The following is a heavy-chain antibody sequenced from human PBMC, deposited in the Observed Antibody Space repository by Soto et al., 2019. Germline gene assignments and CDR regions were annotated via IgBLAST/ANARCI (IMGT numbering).Heavy chain of an antibody. J-gene: IGHJ4*02. D-gene: IGHD3-10*01. Sequence: QVQLQESGPGLVKPSQTLSLTCTVSGGAISSGGYFWSWIRQPQGKGLEWIGNIFYSGTTYHNPSLKRGVSISVDTSKNQFSLTLTSVTAADTAIYFCARGVLYWGPGTLVTVSS. CDR2: IFYSGTT. CDR1: GGAISSGGYF. CDR3: ARGVLY. V-gene: IGHV4-31*03.